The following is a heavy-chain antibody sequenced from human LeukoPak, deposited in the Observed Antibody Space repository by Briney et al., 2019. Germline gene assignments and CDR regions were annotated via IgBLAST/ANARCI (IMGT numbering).Heavy chain of an antibody. V-gene: IGHV4-4*09. CDR2: IDTSGIT. CDR3: GGMATSGTVDF. CDR1: GASVRASH. J-gene: IGHJ4*02. D-gene: IGHD6-13*01. Sequence: PAETLSFTCSVRGASVRASHWTWIRQPPGKGLGWFGYIDTSGITNYMPSLKSRASLSAETSQNQFSQKLTSVTAADTVVYYCGGMATSGTVDFWGQGALVTVSS.